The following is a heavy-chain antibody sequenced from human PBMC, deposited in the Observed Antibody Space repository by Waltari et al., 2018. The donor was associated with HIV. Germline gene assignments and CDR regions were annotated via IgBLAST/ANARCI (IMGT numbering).Heavy chain of an antibody. V-gene: IGHV1-24*01. J-gene: IGHJ1*01. CDR1: GYPLSDLS. Sequence: QVHLIQSAFDMKRPGASVTIACKVSGYPLSDLSMQWVRQGHGHRLAWMGGFDPKNGKPVYSQRFWGRVSLAEDTSEDTAFLELNRLTSDDTAVYYCVTLYKQSPLYSNFWGQGTLVTVSP. CDR2: FDPKNGKP. CDR3: VTLYKQSPLYSNF. D-gene: IGHD2-15*01.